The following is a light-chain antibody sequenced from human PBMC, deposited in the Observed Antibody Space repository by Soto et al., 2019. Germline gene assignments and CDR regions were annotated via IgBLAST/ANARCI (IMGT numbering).Light chain of an antibody. CDR1: QSVSSN. CDR2: GES. V-gene: IGKV3-15*01. Sequence: EILWTQSPGTLSLSPGERATLSCRASQSVSSNLAWYQQKPGQAPRLLIYGESARATGIPARFSGSGSGTEFTLTISSLQSEDFAVYFCQQYYDWPRTFGQGTKVDIK. CDR3: QQYYDWPRT. J-gene: IGKJ1*01.